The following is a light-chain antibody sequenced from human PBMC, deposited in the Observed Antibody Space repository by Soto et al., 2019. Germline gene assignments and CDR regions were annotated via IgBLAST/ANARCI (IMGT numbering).Light chain of an antibody. Sequence: EIVLTQSPGTLSLSPGERATLSCRASQSVSSSHLAWYQQKPGQAPRLLISGASSRATGIPARFSGSGSGTEFTLSIGSLQSEDFAVYYCQQYHDWPPTFGQGTKVDIK. J-gene: IGKJ1*01. CDR2: GAS. V-gene: IGKV3-15*01. CDR3: QQYHDWPPT. CDR1: QSVSSSH.